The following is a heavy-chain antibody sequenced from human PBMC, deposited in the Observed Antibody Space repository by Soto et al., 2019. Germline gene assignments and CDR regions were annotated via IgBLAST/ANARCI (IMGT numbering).Heavy chain of an antibody. Sequence: PSETLSLTCTVSGGSISSYYWSWIRQPPGKGLEWIGYIYYSGSTNYNPSLKSRATISVDTSKNQFSLKLSSVTAADTAVYYCARLGVERYCSNDTSYTDFDQWGQGSVVTVSS. CDR2: IYYSGST. CDR1: GGSISSYY. J-gene: IGHJ1*01. CDR3: ARLGVERYCSNDTSYTDFDQ. D-gene: IGHD2-8*01. V-gene: IGHV4-59*08.